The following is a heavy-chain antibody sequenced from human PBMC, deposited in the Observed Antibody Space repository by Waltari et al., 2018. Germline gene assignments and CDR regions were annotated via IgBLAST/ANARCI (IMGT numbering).Heavy chain of an antibody. D-gene: IGHD3-10*01. V-gene: IGHV3-9*01. CDR3: AAEGVIGYV. CDR1: GFTFDDYA. J-gene: IGHJ6*02. Sequence: EVQLVESGGGLVQPGRSLRLSCAASGFTFDDYAMHWVRQAPGKGLGGGSGISWNSGSIGYADSVKGRFTISRDNAKNSLYLQMNSLRAEDTALYYCAAEGVIGYVWGQGTTVTVSS. CDR2: ISWNSGSI.